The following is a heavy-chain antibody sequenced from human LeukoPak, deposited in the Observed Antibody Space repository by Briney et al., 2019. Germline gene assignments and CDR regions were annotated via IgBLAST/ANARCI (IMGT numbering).Heavy chain of an antibody. CDR3: ARAPSTYCGGDCPFDY. CDR1: GYTFTSYG. V-gene: IGHV1-18*01. J-gene: IGHJ4*02. D-gene: IGHD2-21*02. CDR2: ISAYNGNT. Sequence: ASVKVSCKASGYTFTSYGISWVRQAPGQGLEWMGWISAYNGNTNYAQKLQGRVTMTTDTSTCTAYMELRSLRSDDTAVYYCARAPSTYCGGDCPFDYWGQGTLVTLSS.